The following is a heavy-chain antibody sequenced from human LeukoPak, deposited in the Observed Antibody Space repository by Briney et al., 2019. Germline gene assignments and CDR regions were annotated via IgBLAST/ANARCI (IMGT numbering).Heavy chain of an antibody. CDR2: ISGSSTYI. CDR3: ARDLLPGRTGTTDLAGY. D-gene: IGHD1-1*01. J-gene: IGHJ4*02. Sequence: GGSLRLSCAASGFIFSSHYMNWVRQAPGKGLEWVSSISGSSTYIYYADSVKGRFTISRDNAQNSLYLQLDSLRAEDTAVYFCARDLLPGRTGTTDLAGYWGQGALVTVSS. V-gene: IGHV3-21*01. CDR1: GFIFSSHY.